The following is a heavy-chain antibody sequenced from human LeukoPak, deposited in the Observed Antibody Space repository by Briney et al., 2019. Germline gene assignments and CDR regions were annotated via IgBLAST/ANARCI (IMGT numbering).Heavy chain of an antibody. J-gene: IGHJ4*02. D-gene: IGHD2-2*01. V-gene: IGHV3-23*01. CDR1: GFTFSSYA. CDR2: ISGSGGST. Sequence: GGSLRLSCAASGFTFSSYAMSWVRQAPGKGVEWVSAISGSGGSTPYADSVKGRFTISRDNAKNTLYLQMNSLRTEDTAVYYCARRSSASWYYFDYWGQGTLVTVSS. CDR3: ARRSSASWYYFDY.